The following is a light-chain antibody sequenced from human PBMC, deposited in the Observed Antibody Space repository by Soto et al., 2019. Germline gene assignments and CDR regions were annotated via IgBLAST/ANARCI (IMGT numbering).Light chain of an antibody. Sequence: QLTQSPSSLSASVEDRVIIACRASQSISNHLNWYQQKPGKAPKLLIFAASSLQSGVPSRFSGSRSGPDFTLTISSLQPEDFATYYCQQSYSSPPTFGQGTKVDI. CDR1: QSISNH. CDR2: AAS. J-gene: IGKJ1*01. CDR3: QQSYSSPPT. V-gene: IGKV1-39*01.